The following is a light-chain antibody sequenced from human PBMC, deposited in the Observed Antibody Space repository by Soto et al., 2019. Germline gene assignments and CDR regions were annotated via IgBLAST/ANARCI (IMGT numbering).Light chain of an antibody. CDR1: SSDVGGYNY. J-gene: IGLJ1*01. CDR2: DVS. CDR3: CSYAGIYV. Sequence: QSVLTQPRSVSGSPGQSVTISCTGPSSDVGGYNYVSWYQQHPGKAPKLMIYDVSKRPSGVPDRFSGSKSGSTASLTISGLQAEDEADYYCCSYAGIYVFGAGTKVTVL. V-gene: IGLV2-11*01.